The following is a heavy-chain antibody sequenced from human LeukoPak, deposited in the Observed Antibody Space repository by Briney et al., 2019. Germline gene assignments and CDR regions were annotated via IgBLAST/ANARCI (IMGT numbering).Heavy chain of an antibody. CDR3: ARVWTGYDYVWGSYRKRNDAFDI. J-gene: IGHJ3*02. CDR1: GGSFSGYY. D-gene: IGHD3-16*02. Sequence: SETLSLTCAVYGGSFSGYYWSWIRQPPGKGLEWIGEINHSGSTNYNPSLKSRVTISVDTSKNQFSLKLSSVTAADTAVYYCARVWTGYDYVWGSYRKRNDAFDIWGQGTMVTVSS. V-gene: IGHV4-34*01. CDR2: INHSGST.